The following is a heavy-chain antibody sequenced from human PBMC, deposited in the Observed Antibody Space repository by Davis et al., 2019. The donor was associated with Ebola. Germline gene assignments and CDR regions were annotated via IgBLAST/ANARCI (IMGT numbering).Heavy chain of an antibody. J-gene: IGHJ4*02. CDR2: VYPGDSDT. V-gene: IGHV5-51*01. Sequence: GESLKISCKGSGYSFTSSWIAWVRQLHGKVLEWMGIVYPGDSDTRYSPSFQVQVTISADKSISTAYLQWSSLKASDTAMYYCARLGYCSSTSCATGDYWGQGTLVTVSS. CDR3: ARLGYCSSTSCATGDY. D-gene: IGHD2-2*01. CDR1: GYSFTSSW.